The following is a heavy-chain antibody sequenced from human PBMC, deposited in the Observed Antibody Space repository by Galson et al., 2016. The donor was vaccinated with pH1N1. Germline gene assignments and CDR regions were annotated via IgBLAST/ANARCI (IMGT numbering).Heavy chain of an antibody. CDR1: GFTFSGYW. CDR3: AREMWGPYY. J-gene: IGHJ4*02. V-gene: IGHV3-7*03. D-gene: IGHD3-16*01. Sequence: SLRLSCAASGFTFSGYWMTWVRQAPGKGLEWVANIKEDGSQIHYVDSVKGRFTISRDNAKNSLYLQMNSLRAEDTAVYCAREMWGPYYWGQGTLSPSPQ. CDR2: IKEDGSQI.